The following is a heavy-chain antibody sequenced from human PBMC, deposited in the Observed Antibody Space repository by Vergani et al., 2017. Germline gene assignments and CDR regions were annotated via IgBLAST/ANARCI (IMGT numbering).Heavy chain of an antibody. CDR3: ARVYCRGMSCAGTDYFYHIDV. Sequence: EVQLEQSGAAVKKPGESLELSCKGSGYSFSRNWIAWVRERPGQGLEWMGMIYPGNSETRNNPSFRGQVTMSVDKSISTAYLQWSSLKASDSAMYYCARVYCRGMSCAGTDYFYHIDVWGKGTTVTVS. CDR2: IYPGNSET. V-gene: IGHV5-51*03. J-gene: IGHJ6*03. CDR1: GYSFSRNW. D-gene: IGHD2-8*02.